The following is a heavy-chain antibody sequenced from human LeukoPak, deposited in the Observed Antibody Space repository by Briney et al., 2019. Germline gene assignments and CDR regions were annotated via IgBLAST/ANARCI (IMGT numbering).Heavy chain of an antibody. CDR2: IKQDGTEK. J-gene: IGHJ5*02. CDR3: ARLPSIGWFDP. V-gene: IGHV3-7*01. Sequence: GGSLRLSCAASGFTFSSYWMGWVRQAPGKGLEWVANIKQDGTEKYYVDSVKGRFTISRDNANNSLYLQMNSLRAEDTAVYFCARLPSIGWFDPWGQGTLVTVSA. CDR1: GFTFSSYW.